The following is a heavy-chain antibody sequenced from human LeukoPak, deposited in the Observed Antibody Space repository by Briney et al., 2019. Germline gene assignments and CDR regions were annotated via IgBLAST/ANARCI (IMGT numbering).Heavy chain of an antibody. CDR1: GYTFTSYY. D-gene: IGHD6-13*01. CDR2: INPSGGST. CDR3: ARDPGFGIAAAPLTADIYGMDV. J-gene: IGHJ6*02. V-gene: IGHV1-46*01. Sequence: ASVTVSCTASGYTFTSYYMHWVRPAPGQGLEWMGIINPSGGSTSYAQKFQGRVTMTRDTSTSTVYMELSSLRSEDTAVYYCARDPGFGIAAAPLTADIYGMDVWGQGTTVTVSS.